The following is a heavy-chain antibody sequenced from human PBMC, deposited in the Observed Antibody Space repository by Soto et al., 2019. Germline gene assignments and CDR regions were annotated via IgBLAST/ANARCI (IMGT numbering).Heavy chain of an antibody. CDR1: GFTFSSYW. J-gene: IGHJ4*01. D-gene: IGHD6-19*01. Sequence: GGSLRLSCAASGFTFSSYWMHWVRQAPGKGLVWVSRISSDGSSTSYADSVKGRFTISRDNAKNTLYLQMNSLRAEDTAVYYCARAYSCGPFDYWGQGTLVTVSS. CDR2: ISSDGSST. CDR3: ARAYSCGPFDY. V-gene: IGHV3-74*01.